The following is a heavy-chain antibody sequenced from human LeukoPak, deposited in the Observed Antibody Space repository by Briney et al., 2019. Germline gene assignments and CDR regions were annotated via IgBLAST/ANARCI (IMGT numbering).Heavy chain of an antibody. CDR2: INHSGST. J-gene: IGHJ4*02. CDR1: GGSFSGYY. CDR3: ARGGARIQLWLRGGFDY. Sequence: PSETLSLTCAVYGGSFSGYYWSWIRQPPGKGLEWIGEINHSGSTNYNPSLKSRVTISVGTSKNQFSLKLSSVTAADTAVYYCARGGARIQLWLRGGFDYWGQGTLVTVSS. V-gene: IGHV4-34*01. D-gene: IGHD5-18*01.